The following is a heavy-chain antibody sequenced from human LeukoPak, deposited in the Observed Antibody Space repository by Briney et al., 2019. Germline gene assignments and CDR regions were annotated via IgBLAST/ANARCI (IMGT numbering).Heavy chain of an antibody. J-gene: IGHJ4*02. Sequence: ASVKVSCKASGYTFTSYGISWVRQAPGQGLEWMGWISTYNGNTNYAQKLQGRVTMTTDTSTSTAYMELRSLSSDDTAVYYCARDTYNWNHPLHFDYWGQGTLVTVSS. CDR3: ARDTYNWNHPLHFDY. V-gene: IGHV1-18*01. D-gene: IGHD1-14*01. CDR1: GYTFTSYG. CDR2: ISTYNGNT.